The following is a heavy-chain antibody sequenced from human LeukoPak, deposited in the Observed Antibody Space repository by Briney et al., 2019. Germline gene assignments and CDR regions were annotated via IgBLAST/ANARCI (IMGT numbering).Heavy chain of an antibody. CDR3: ARGFSSSWYLGYYYYYMGV. CDR1: GYTFTSYD. J-gene: IGHJ6*03. V-gene: IGHV1-8*03. Sequence: EASVKVSCKASGYTFTSYDINWVRQATGQGLEWMGWMNPNSGNTGYAQKFQGRVTITRNTSISTAYMELSSLRSEDTAVYYCARGFSSSWYLGYYYYYMGVWGKGTTVTVSS. CDR2: MNPNSGNT. D-gene: IGHD6-13*01.